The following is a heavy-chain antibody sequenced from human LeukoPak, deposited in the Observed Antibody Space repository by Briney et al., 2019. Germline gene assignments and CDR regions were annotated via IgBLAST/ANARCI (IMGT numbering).Heavy chain of an antibody. V-gene: IGHV4-34*01. Sequence: SETLSLTCAVYGGSFSGYYWSWIRQPPGKGLEWIGEINHSGSTNYNPSLKSRVTISVDTSKNQFSLKLSSVTAADTAVYYCARGLIMITFGGVILLDGFDPWGQGTLVTVSS. D-gene: IGHD3-16*01. CDR1: GGSFSGYY. J-gene: IGHJ5*02. CDR3: ARGLIMITFGGVILLDGFDP. CDR2: INHSGST.